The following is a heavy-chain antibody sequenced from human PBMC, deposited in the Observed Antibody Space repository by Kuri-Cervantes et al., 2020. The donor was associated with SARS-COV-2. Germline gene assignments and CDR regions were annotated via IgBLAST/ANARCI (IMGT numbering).Heavy chain of an antibody. V-gene: IGHV4-59*08. Sequence: SETLSPTGAVSGVSISTYFWTWIRQPPGKGLEWLGIVHYSRSTAYNPSLRGRVTVSVDTSKNQFSLKLSSVTAADTAVYYCARTPDPQLPDYYYYGMDVWGQGTTVTVSS. CDR3: ARTPDPQLPDYYYYGMDV. CDR2: VHYSRST. D-gene: IGHD1-14*01. CDR1: GVSISTYF. J-gene: IGHJ6*02.